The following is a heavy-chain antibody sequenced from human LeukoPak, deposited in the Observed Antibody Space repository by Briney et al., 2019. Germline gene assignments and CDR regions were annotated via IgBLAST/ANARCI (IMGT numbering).Heavy chain of an antibody. V-gene: IGHV3-11*06. CDR1: GFTFTDFY. CDR3: ARGPHGGFVIVPTEF. Sequence: PGGSLRLSCAASGFTFTDFYMSWIRQAPGKGLEWVSSIDSSSSYIYYADSVKGRFTISRANAKNSLFLQMNSLRAEDTAVYYCARGPHGGFVIVPTEFWGQGTLVTVSS. CDR2: IDSSSSYI. J-gene: IGHJ4*02. D-gene: IGHD3-3*01.